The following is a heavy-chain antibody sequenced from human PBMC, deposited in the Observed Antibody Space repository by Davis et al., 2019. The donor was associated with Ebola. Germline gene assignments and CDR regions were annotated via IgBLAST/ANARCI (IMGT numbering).Heavy chain of an antibody. Sequence: GESLKISCAASGFIVSANYMSWVRQAPGRGLEWVSIIYGGDGGTYNADSVKGRFTISRDNPKNAVYLQMNSLRVEDTAVYYCARGPEDYYFDYWGQGTLVTVSS. CDR1: GFIVSANY. CDR2: IYGGDGGT. J-gene: IGHJ4*02. V-gene: IGHV3-53*05. CDR3: ARGPEDYYFDY.